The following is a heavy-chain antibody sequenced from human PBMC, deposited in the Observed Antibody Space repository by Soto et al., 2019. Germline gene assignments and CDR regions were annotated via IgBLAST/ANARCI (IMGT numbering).Heavy chain of an antibody. D-gene: IGHD3-16*01. Sequence: QLQLVESGGGVVQPGTSLRLSCTASGFMFKSYVMHWVRQAPGKGLEWVALTSYDGNNKYYGDSVKGRFTVSRHNSKNTLHLQMDSLRPEDTALYYCARWGTTGGFDLWGQGTLVSVSS. CDR2: TSYDGNNK. CDR3: ARWGTTGGFDL. V-gene: IGHV3-30*19. J-gene: IGHJ4*02. CDR1: GFMFKSYV.